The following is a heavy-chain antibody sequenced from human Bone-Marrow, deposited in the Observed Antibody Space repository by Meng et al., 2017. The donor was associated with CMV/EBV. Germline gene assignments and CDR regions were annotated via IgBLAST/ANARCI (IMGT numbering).Heavy chain of an antibody. CDR3: ARDRAIFGVVGY. D-gene: IGHD3-3*01. V-gene: IGHV4-39*07. CDR2: IYYSGST. Sequence: SETLSLTCTVAGGSISSSSYYWGWIRQPPGKGLEWIGSIYYSGSTYYNPSLKSRVTISVDTSKNQFSLKLSSVTAADTAVYYCARDRAIFGVVGYWGQGTLVTVSS. J-gene: IGHJ4*02. CDR1: GGSISSSSYY.